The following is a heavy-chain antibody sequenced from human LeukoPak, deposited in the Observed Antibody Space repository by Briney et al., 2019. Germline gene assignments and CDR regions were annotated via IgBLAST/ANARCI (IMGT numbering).Heavy chain of an antibody. CDR1: GSSISSTSYY. V-gene: IGHV4-39*01. CDR2: IYYSGTT. Sequence: EXXSLTCTVSGSSISSTSYYWGWIRQPPGRGLEWIASIYYSGTTYYNPSLKSRVTISVDTSKNQFSLKLSSVSAADTAVYYCARQISSGTQPCDWFDPWGQGTLVTVSS. CDR3: ARQISSGTQPCDWFDP. J-gene: IGHJ5*02. D-gene: IGHD6-19*01.